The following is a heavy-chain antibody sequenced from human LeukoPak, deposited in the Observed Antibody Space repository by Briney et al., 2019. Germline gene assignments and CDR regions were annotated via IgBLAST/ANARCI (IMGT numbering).Heavy chain of an antibody. CDR1: GFTFSTYV. Sequence: AGSLSLSCSVSGFTFSTYVMHWVRQAPGKGLEYVSAISSNGDNTYYADSVKGRFTISRDNSKNTLYLQMSSLRADDTAVYYCVRGTGYWGQGTLVTVSS. CDR2: ISSNGDNT. CDR3: VRGTGY. J-gene: IGHJ4*02. V-gene: IGHV3-64D*06.